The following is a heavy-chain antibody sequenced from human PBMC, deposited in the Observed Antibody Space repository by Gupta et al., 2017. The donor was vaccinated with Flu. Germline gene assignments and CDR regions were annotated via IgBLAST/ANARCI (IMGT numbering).Heavy chain of an antibody. Sequence: SLRLSCAASGFTFSGHDISWVRQAPGRGLEWVSFISTSASTYYGDPVRGRFTISRDNAKNSLYLQMSGLRDEDTAGYYCARGHWDSGGQGTLVTVSS. D-gene: IGHD1-26*01. CDR1: GFTFSGHD. CDR3: ARGHWDS. J-gene: IGHJ4*02. CDR2: ISTSAST. V-gene: IGHV3-48*03.